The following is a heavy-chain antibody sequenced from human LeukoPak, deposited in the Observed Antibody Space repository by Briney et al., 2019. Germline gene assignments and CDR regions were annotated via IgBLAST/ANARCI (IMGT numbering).Heavy chain of an antibody. Sequence: SETLSLTCTVSGGSISTYYWSWIRQPPGKGLEWIGYIYYSGSTNYNPSLKSRVTMSVDTSKNQFSLKLSSVTAADTAVYYCARGYGSAPFEYWGQGTLVTVSS. D-gene: IGHD3-10*01. CDR3: ARGYGSAPFEY. CDR2: IYYSGST. V-gene: IGHV4-59*01. CDR1: GGSISTYY. J-gene: IGHJ4*02.